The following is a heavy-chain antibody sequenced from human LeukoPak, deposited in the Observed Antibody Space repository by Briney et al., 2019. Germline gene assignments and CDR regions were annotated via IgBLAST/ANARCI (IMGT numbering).Heavy chain of an antibody. D-gene: IGHD6-19*01. CDR1: EFTFSSYW. J-gene: IGHJ5*02. CDR2: IKQDGSEK. CDR3: ARADGWLVRGWFDP. V-gene: IGHV3-7*01. Sequence: GGSLRLSCAASEFTFSSYWMSWVRQAPGKGLEWVANIKQDGSEKYYVDSVKGRFTISRDNAKNSLYLQMNTLRAEDTAVYYCARADGWLVRGWFDPWGQGTLVTVSS.